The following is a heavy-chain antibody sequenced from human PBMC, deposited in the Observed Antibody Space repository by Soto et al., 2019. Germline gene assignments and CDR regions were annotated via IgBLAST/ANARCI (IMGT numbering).Heavy chain of an antibody. Sequence: GESLKISCAASGFTFSSYAMSWVRQAPGKGLEGVSAISGSGGSTYYADSVKGRFTISRDNSKNTLYLQMNSLRAEDTAVYYCAKGSITIFAVRHWGQGTLVTVSS. CDR1: GFTFSSYA. D-gene: IGHD3-3*01. CDR2: ISGSGGST. V-gene: IGHV3-23*01. CDR3: AKGSITIFAVRH. J-gene: IGHJ1*01.